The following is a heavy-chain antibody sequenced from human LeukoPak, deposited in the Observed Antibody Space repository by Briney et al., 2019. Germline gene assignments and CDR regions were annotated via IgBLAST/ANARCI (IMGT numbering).Heavy chain of an antibody. CDR1: GFTFSSYA. CDR2: ISDSGGST. CDR3: AKDRVKINPIAAAYYFDY. Sequence: GGSLRLSCAASGFTFSSYAMSWVRQAPGKGLEWVSGISDSGGSTYYADSVKGRFTISRDNTKNTLYLQMNSLRAEDTAVYYCAKDRVKINPIAAAYYFDYRGQGTLVTVSS. J-gene: IGHJ4*02. D-gene: IGHD6-13*01. V-gene: IGHV3-23*01.